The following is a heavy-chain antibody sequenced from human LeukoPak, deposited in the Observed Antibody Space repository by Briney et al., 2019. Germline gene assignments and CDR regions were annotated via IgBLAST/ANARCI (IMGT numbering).Heavy chain of an antibody. CDR1: GYTFTSYD. Sequence: GASVKVSCKASGYTFTSYDINWVRQATGQGLEWMGWMNPNSGNTGYAQKFQGRVTITADKSTSTAYMELSSLRSEDTAVYYCARARAAGSYYFDYWGQGTLVTVSS. J-gene: IGHJ4*02. D-gene: IGHD6-13*01. CDR2: MNPNSGNT. CDR3: ARARAAGSYYFDY. V-gene: IGHV1-8*01.